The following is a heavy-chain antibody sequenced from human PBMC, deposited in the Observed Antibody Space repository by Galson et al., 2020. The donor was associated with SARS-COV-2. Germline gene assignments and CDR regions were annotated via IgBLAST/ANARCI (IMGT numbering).Heavy chain of an antibody. V-gene: IGHV4-61*02. CDR1: GGSISSGSYY. D-gene: IGHD3-22*01. Sequence: SETLSLTCTVSGGSISSGSYYWSWIRQPAGKGLEWIGRIYTSGSTTYNPSIKSRLTMYVDTSKSQFSLKLSSVTAADTAVYFCARLDTSGYYTWFNPWGQGTLVTVSS. CDR2: IYTSGST. CDR3: ARLDTSGYYTWFNP. J-gene: IGHJ5*02.